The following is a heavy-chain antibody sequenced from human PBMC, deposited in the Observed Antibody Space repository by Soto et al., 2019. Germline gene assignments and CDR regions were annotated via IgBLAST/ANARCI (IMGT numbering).Heavy chain of an antibody. CDR1: GFTFSSYA. D-gene: IGHD2-15*01. J-gene: IGHJ4*02. V-gene: IGHV3-23*01. CDR2: ISGSGGST. CDR3: AKVHGPALNCSGGSCYRHYFDY. Sequence: PGGSLRLSCAASGFTFSSYAMSWVRQAPGKGLEWVSAISGSGGSTYYADSVKGRFTISRDNSKNTLYLQMNSLRAEDTAVYYCAKVHGPALNCSGGSCYRHYFDYWGQGTLVTVSS.